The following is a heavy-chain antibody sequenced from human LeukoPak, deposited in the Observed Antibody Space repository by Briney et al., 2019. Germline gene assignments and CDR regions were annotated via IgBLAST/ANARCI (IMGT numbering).Heavy chain of an antibody. V-gene: IGHV6-1*01. CDR2: TYYRSKWYN. J-gene: IGHJ4*02. CDR3: ARVQQLGQGFHY. D-gene: IGHD6-13*01. Sequence: SQTLSLACAISGDSFSNNNVAWTWVRQSPSRGLEWLGRTYYRSKWYNDYAVSVKSRITITPDTSKNQVSLQLSSVSLEDTAIYFCARVQQLGQGFHYWGQGTLVTVSS. CDR1: GDSFSNNNVA.